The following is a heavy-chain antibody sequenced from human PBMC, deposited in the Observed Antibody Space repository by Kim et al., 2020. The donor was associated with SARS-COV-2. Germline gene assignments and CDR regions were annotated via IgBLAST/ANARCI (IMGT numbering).Heavy chain of an antibody. Sequence: GGSLRLSCAASGFTFTSYAMHWVRQAPGKGLEWVAVISYDGSYKYYADSVKGRFTISRDNSKNTLYRQMNSLRAEDTALYYCARVTYYYDRSGYPTLDYWGQGTLVTVSS. D-gene: IGHD3-22*01. J-gene: IGHJ4*02. CDR3: ARVTYYYDRSGYPTLDY. CDR1: GFTFTSYA. V-gene: IGHV3-30-3*01. CDR2: ISYDGSYK.